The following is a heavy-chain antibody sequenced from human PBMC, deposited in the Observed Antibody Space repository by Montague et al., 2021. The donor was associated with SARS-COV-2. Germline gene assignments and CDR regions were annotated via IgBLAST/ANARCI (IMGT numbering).Heavy chain of an antibody. CDR1: GGSISNYL. CDR2: IYYSGST. CDR3: ARQLRIRRTWQVGDYNHYGMDV. J-gene: IGHJ6*02. Sequence: SETLSLTCTVSGGSISNYLWDWIRQPPGRGLEWIAYIYYSGSTNYNPSLQSRVTISVDTSRNQFSLRLTSVTAADTAVYYCARQLRIRRTWQVGDYNHYGMDVWGQGTTVSVSS. V-gene: IGHV4-59*08. D-gene: IGHD2-21*02.